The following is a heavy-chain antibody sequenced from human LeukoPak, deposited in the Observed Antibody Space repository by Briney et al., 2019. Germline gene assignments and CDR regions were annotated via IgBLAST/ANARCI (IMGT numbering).Heavy chain of an antibody. D-gene: IGHD6-13*01. J-gene: IGHJ4*02. Sequence: GASVKVSCKASGYTFTGYYMHWVRQAPGQGLEWMGRINPNSGGTNYAQKFQGRVTMTRDTSISPAYMELSRLRSDDTAVYYCAIRGEGSSWSGYGDYWGQGTLVTVSS. CDR3: AIRGEGSSWSGYGDY. V-gene: IGHV1-2*06. CDR2: INPNSGGT. CDR1: GYTFTGYY.